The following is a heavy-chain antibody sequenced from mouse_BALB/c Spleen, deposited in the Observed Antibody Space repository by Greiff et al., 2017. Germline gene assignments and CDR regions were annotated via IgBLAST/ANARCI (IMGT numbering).Heavy chain of an antibody. J-gene: IGHJ4*01. CDR3: ARSAGDY. V-gene: IGHV1-69*02. Sequence: QVQLQQPGAELVKPGASVKLSCKASGYTFTSYWMHWVKQRPGQGLEWIGEIDPSDSYTNYNQKFKGKATLTVDKSSSTAYMQLSSLTSEDSAVYYCARSAGDYWGQGTSVTVSS. CDR1: GYTFTSYW. CDR2: IDPSDSYT.